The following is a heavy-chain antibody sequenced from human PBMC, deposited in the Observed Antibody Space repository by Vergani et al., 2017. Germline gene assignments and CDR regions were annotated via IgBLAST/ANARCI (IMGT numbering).Heavy chain of an antibody. J-gene: IGHJ5*02. CDR2: INAGNGNT. CDR1: GYTFTSYA. Sequence: QVQLVQSGAEVKKPGASVKVSCKASGYTFTSYAMHWVRQAPGQRLEWMGWINAGNGNTKYSQKFQGRITITRDTSASTAYMELSSLISEDTAVYYCARDKTMVRGVMGLFDPWGQGTLVTVSS. D-gene: IGHD3-10*01. CDR3: ARDKTMVRGVMGLFDP. V-gene: IGHV1-3*01.